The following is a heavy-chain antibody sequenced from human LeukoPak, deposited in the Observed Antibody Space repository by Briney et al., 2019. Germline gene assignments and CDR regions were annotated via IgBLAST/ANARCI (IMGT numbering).Heavy chain of an antibody. CDR1: GYTFTSYD. CDR2: MNPNSGNT. V-gene: IGHV1-8*01. J-gene: IGHJ5*02. CDR3: ARAYCGGDCYSWLDNWFDP. Sequence: ASVKVSCKASGYTFTSYDINWVRQATGQGLEWMGWMNPNSGNTGYAQKFQGRVTMTRNTSISTAYMELRSLRSDDTAVYYCARAYCGGDCYSWLDNWFDPWGQGTLVTVSS. D-gene: IGHD2-21*02.